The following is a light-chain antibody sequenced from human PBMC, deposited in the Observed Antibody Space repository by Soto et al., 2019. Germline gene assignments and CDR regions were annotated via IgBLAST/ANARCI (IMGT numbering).Light chain of an antibody. J-gene: IGKJ1*01. CDR2: GAS. CDR3: QQHNNWPPWT. Sequence: IVLTQSPGTLSLSPGERATLSCRASQSVSSNLAWYQQKPGQAPRVLLYGASTRATGIPARFSGSGSGTEFTLTISSLQSEDFAVYYCQQHNNWPPWTFGQVTKVDIK. V-gene: IGKV3-15*01. CDR1: QSVSSN.